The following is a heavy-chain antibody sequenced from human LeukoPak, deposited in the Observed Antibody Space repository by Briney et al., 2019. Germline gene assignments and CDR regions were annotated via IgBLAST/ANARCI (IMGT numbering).Heavy chain of an antibody. Sequence: ASVKVSCKASGYTFTSYGISWVRQAPGQGLEWMGWISAYNGNTNYAQKLQGRVTMTTDISTSTAYMELRSLRSDDTAVYYCARDLDSSSSEWYFDLWGRGTLVTVSS. D-gene: IGHD6-6*01. CDR1: GYTFTSYG. J-gene: IGHJ2*01. CDR3: ARDLDSSSSEWYFDL. CDR2: ISAYNGNT. V-gene: IGHV1-18*01.